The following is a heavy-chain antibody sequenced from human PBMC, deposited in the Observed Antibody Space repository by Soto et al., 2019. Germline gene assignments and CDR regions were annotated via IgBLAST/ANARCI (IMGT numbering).Heavy chain of an antibody. Sequence: GESLKISCKGSGYSFTSYWIGWVRQMPGKGLEWMGIIYPGDSDTRYSPSFQGQVTISADKSISTAYLQWSSLKASDTAMYYCARRGRGDSPLEVYYYYYGMDVWGQGTTVTVSS. V-gene: IGHV5-51*01. CDR1: GYSFTSYW. D-gene: IGHD3-16*01. CDR2: IYPGDSDT. CDR3: ARRGRGDSPLEVYYYYYGMDV. J-gene: IGHJ6*02.